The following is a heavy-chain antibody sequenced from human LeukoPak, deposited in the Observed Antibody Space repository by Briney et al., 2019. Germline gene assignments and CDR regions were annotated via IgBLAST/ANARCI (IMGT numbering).Heavy chain of an antibody. J-gene: IGHJ6*03. Sequence: SETLSLTCTVSGASISAHYWSWIRQPPGKGLECIGDVYYTGTTNYNPSLQSRVTMSVDTSKNQFSLRLTSVTAADTAVYYSAKFGTYPVHVSYSYYYLDVWGKGTTVTVSS. V-gene: IGHV4-59*11. D-gene: IGHD1-26*01. CDR3: AKFGTYPVHVSYSYYYLDV. CDR1: GASISAHY. CDR2: VYYTGTT.